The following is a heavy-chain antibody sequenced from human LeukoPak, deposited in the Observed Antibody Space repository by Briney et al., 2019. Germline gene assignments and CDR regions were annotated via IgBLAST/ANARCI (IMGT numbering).Heavy chain of an antibody. CDR2: MNPNSGNT. V-gene: IGHV1-8*01. Sequence: ASVKVSCKASGYTFTSYDINWVRQATGQGPEWMGWMNPNSGNTGYAQKFQGRVTMTRNTSISTAYMGLSTLRSEDTAVYYCAARSASSSSLRPLDYWGQGTLVTI. D-gene: IGHD6-6*01. CDR3: AARSASSSSLRPLDY. J-gene: IGHJ4*02. CDR1: GYTFTSYD.